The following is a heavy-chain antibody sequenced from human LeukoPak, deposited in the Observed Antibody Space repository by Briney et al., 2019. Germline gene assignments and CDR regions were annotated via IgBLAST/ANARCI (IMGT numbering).Heavy chain of an antibody. D-gene: IGHD3-10*01. CDR2: ISDSGSRT. J-gene: IGHJ4*02. CDR1: GFSFRTNA. Sequence: GGSLRLSCAASGFSFRTNAMSWVRQAPGKGLEGVSGISDSGSRTQHTDSVKGRFTISRDNSKNTLFLQMNSLRAEDTAVYYCAKEGVLGFDWWGQGTLVIVSS. CDR3: AKEGVLGFDW. V-gene: IGHV3-23*01.